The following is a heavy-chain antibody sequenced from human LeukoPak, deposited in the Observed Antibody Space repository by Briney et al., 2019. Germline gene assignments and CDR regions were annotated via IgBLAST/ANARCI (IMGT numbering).Heavy chain of an antibody. Sequence: MTSETLSLTCTVSGGSISSYYWSWIRQPAGKGLEWIGRIYTSGSTNYNPSLKSRVTMSVDTSKNQFSLKLSSVTAADTAVYYCARAGWRFGDNYYYMDVWGKGTTVTISS. J-gene: IGHJ6*03. CDR1: GGSISSYY. CDR3: ARAGWRFGDNYYYMDV. CDR2: IYTSGST. D-gene: IGHD3-10*01. V-gene: IGHV4-4*07.